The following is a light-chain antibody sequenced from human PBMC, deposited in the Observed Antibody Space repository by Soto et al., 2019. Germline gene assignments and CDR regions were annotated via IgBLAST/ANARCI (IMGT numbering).Light chain of an antibody. V-gene: IGKV1-5*01. CDR1: QSISSW. CDR3: QQSFSTLLT. Sequence: DIQMTQSPSTLSTSVGDRVTITCRASQSISSWLAWYQQKPGKPPKLLIYDASSLERGVPSRFSGSGSGTEFTLTISSLQREDVATYHCQQSFSTLLTFGGGTKVEIK. J-gene: IGKJ4*01. CDR2: DAS.